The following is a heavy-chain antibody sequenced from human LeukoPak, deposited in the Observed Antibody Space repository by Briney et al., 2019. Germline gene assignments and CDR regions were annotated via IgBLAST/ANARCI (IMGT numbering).Heavy chain of an antibody. J-gene: IGHJ6*02. Sequence: GRSLRLSCAASGFTFSSYGMHWVRQAPGKGLEWVAVIWYDGSNKYYADSVKGRFTIPRDNSKNTLYLQMNSLRAEDTAVYYCARDGYYYDSSGSMDYYYGMDVWGQGTTVTVSS. CDR3: ARDGYYYDSSGSMDYYYGMDV. CDR1: GFTFSSYG. CDR2: IWYDGSNK. V-gene: IGHV3-33*01. D-gene: IGHD3-22*01.